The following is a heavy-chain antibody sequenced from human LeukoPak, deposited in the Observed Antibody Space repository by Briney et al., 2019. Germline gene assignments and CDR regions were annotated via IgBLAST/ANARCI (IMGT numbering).Heavy chain of an antibody. CDR1: GLTFSSYG. CDR3: ARVGIVGATAAFDI. CDR2: ISSNGGST. J-gene: IGHJ3*02. Sequence: PGGSLRLSCAASGLTFSSYGMHWVRQAPGKGLEYVSAISSNGGSTYYANSVKGRFTISRDNSKNTLYLQMGSLRAEDMAVYYCARVGIVGATAAFDIWGQGTMVTVSS. D-gene: IGHD1-26*01. V-gene: IGHV3-64*01.